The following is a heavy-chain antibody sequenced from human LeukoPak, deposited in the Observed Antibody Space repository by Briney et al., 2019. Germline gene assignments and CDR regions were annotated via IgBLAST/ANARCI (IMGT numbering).Heavy chain of an antibody. Sequence: GGSLRLSCAASGFTVNNNYMTWVRRAPGKGLEWVSVLYSNSITYYADSVKGRFTISRDNSKNTLYLQMNSLRAEDTAVYYCARESSSWYPEYYFDYWGQGTLVTVSS. CDR1: GFTVNNNY. D-gene: IGHD6-13*01. J-gene: IGHJ4*02. CDR3: ARESSSWYPEYYFDY. CDR2: LYSNSIT. V-gene: IGHV3-53*01.